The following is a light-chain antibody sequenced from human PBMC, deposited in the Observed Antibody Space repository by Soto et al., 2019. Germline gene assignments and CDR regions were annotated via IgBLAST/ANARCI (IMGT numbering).Light chain of an antibody. Sequence: QSALTQPASVSGSPGQSITISCTGTSSDVGYYNYVSWYQHHPGKVPKLIIYEVSSRPSGVSYRFSGSKSGNTASLTISGLQAEDEADYYCSSYTTSYTQVFGGGTQLTVL. CDR3: SSYTTSYTQV. CDR2: EVS. J-gene: IGLJ3*02. CDR1: SSDVGYYNY. V-gene: IGLV2-14*01.